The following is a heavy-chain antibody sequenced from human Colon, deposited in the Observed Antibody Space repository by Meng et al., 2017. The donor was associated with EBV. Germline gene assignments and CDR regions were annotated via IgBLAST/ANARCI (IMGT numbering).Heavy chain of an antibody. D-gene: IGHD2-2*01. CDR1: GGSISTSDW. J-gene: IGHJ4*02. Sequence: QVRLQESGPGLGAPSWTLSLTAAASGGSISTSDWWSWVRQPPGKGLEWIGEIYRGGGTNYNPSFKSRVTISVDTSNNHFSLKLSYVTAADTAVYYCARVRVIPAAVGFDYWGQGTLVTVSS. V-gene: IGHV4-4*02. CDR2: IYRGGGT. CDR3: ARVRVIPAAVGFDY.